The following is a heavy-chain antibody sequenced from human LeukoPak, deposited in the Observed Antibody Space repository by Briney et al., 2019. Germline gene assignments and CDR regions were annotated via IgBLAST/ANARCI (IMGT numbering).Heavy chain of an antibody. Sequence: ASVKVSCKASGYTFTSYYMHGVRQAPGEGIEWMGLINPSGSSTSYAQKFQGRLSLTRDMSTSTDYMELSSLRSEDTAVYYCARDNSVGDTAWWFDPWGQGTLVTVSS. D-gene: IGHD1-26*01. CDR1: GYTFTSYY. CDR2: INPSGSST. V-gene: IGHV1-46*01. J-gene: IGHJ5*02. CDR3: ARDNSVGDTAWWFDP.